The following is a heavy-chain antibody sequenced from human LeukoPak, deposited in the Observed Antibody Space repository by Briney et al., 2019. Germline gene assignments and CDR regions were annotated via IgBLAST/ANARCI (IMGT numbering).Heavy chain of an antibody. CDR3: AREIKYCSSTSCYGRFDP. J-gene: IGHJ5*02. Sequence: SQTLSLTCTVSGGSISSGGYYWSWIRQHPGKGLEWIGHIYYSGSTYYNPSLKSRVTISVDTSKNQFSLKLSSVTAADTAVYYCAREIKYCSSTSCYGRFDPWGQGTLVTVSS. CDR1: GGSISSGGYY. D-gene: IGHD2-2*01. CDR2: IYYSGST. V-gene: IGHV4-31*03.